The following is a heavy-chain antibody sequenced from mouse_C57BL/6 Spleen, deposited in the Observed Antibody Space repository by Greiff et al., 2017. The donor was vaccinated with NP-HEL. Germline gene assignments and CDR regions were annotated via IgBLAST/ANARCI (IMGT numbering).Heavy chain of an antibody. CDR2: IDPETGGT. J-gene: IGHJ3*01. CDR1: GYTFTDYE. CDR3: ARWGFPAWCAY. V-gene: IGHV1-15*01. Sequence: QVQLQQSGAELVRPGASVTLSCKASGYTFTDYEMHWVKQTPVHGLEWIGAIDPETGGTAYNQKFKGKAILTADKSSSTAYMELRSLTSEGSAVYYCARWGFPAWCAYWGQGTLVTVSA.